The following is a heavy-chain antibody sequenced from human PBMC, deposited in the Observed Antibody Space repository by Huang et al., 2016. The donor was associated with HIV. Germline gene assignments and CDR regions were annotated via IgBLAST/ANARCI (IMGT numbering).Heavy chain of an antibody. J-gene: IGHJ5*02. CDR2: IRDEGSDK. D-gene: IGHD4-17*01. V-gene: IGHV3-30*02. CDR3: AKEAFYRDYRWLDP. Sequence: QMQLVESGGGVVQPGRSLRLSCAASGFTFNNYGMHWVRRAPGKGLEWLSVIRDEGSDKYYADSGKGRFTISRDNAKNTVYLQMNNLRDKDTAVYYCAKEAFYRDYRWLDPWGQGTLVTVSS. CDR1: GFTFNNYG.